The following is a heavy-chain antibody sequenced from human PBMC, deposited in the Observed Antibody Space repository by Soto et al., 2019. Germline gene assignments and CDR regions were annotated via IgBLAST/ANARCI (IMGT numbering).Heavy chain of an antibody. CDR3: ARDPSNCSGGSCYSMDY. CDR2: IIPILGIA. CDR1: GGTFSSYT. J-gene: IGHJ4*02. V-gene: IGHV1-69*04. Sequence: ASVKVSCKASGGTFSSYTISWVRLAPGQGLEWMGRIIPILGIANYAQKFQGRVTITADKSTSTAYMELSSLRSEDTAVYYCARDPSNCSGGSCYSMDYWGQGTLVTVSS. D-gene: IGHD2-15*01.